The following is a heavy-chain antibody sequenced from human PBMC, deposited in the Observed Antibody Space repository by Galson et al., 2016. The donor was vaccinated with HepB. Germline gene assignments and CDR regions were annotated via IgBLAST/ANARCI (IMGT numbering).Heavy chain of an antibody. D-gene: IGHD2-2*02. Sequence: GDSVKGRFTISRDNSKDTLDLQMNSLTAEDTAVYYCAKVPLPFYTFDYWGQGTLVTVSS. V-gene: IGHV3-23*02. CDR3: AKVPLPFYTFDY. J-gene: IGHJ4*02.